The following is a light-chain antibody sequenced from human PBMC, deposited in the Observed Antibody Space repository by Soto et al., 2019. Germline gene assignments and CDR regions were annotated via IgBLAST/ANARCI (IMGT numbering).Light chain of an antibody. Sequence: DIQMTQSPSSLSASVGDRVTSTCRASHTISTYLNWYQQNPGKAPKLLIYAASNLQNGVPSRFSGSGSGTDFTLTISSLQPEDFATYYCQKSSSIPYTFGQGTKLEIK. CDR1: HTISTY. CDR2: AAS. J-gene: IGKJ2*01. CDR3: QKSSSIPYT. V-gene: IGKV1-39*01.